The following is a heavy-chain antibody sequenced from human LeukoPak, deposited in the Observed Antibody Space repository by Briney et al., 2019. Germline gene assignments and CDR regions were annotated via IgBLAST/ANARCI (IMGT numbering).Heavy chain of an antibody. CDR3: ATRYGVAAADFDY. J-gene: IGHJ4*02. CDR1: GYTLTELS. V-gene: IGHV1-24*01. Sequence: ASVKVSCKVSGYTLTELSMHWVRQAPGKGLEWMGGFDPEDGETIYAQKFQGRVTITEDTSTDTAYMELSSLRSEDTAVYYCATRYGVAAADFDYWGQGTLVTVSS. D-gene: IGHD6-13*01. CDR2: FDPEDGET.